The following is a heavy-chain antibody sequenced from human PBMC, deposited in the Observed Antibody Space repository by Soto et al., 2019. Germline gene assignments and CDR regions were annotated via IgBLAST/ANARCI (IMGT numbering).Heavy chain of an antibody. CDR3: ARGSWDDVSGHYYMDV. Sequence: QVQLQLSGPGLVTPSQTLSLTCAISGDSVSSNSAGWNWIRQTPSRGLEWLGRTYYRSKWYFNYAVSVESRITINTVTSKNQFSLHLSSVTPDDTAVYYCARGSWDDVSGHYYMDVWGKGTTVTVSS. J-gene: IGHJ6*03. D-gene: IGHD1-1*01. CDR2: TYYRSKWYF. CDR1: GDSVSSNSAG. V-gene: IGHV6-1*01.